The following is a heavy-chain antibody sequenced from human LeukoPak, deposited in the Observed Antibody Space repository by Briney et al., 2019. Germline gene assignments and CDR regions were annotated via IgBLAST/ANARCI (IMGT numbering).Heavy chain of an antibody. CDR2: FDPEDGET. CDR1: GYTLTELS. J-gene: IGHJ3*02. V-gene: IGHV1-24*01. CDR3: ATPRLYCSSTSCQRGAFDI. Sequence: GASVKVSCKVSGYTLTELSMHWVRQAPGKGLEWMGGFDPEDGETIYAQKFQGRVTMTEDTSTDTAYMELSSLRSEDTAVYYCATPRLYCSSTSCQRGAFDIWGQGTMVTVSS. D-gene: IGHD2-2*01.